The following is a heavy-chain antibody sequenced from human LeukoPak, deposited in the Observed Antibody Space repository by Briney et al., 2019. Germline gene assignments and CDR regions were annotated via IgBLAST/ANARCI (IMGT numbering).Heavy chain of an antibody. J-gene: IGHJ4*02. D-gene: IGHD2-2*01. V-gene: IGHV3-30-3*01. Sequence: GGSLRLSCAASGFTFSSYAMHWVRQAPGKGLEWVAVVSYDGSNKYYADSVKGRFTISRDNSKNTLYLQMNSLRAEDTAIYYCVKDRSDSSSWYAGSHWGQGTLVTVSS. CDR3: VKDRSDSSSWYAGSH. CDR1: GFTFSSYA. CDR2: VSYDGSNK.